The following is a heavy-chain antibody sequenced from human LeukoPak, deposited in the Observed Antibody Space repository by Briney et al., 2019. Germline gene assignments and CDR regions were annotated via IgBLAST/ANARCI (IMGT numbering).Heavy chain of an antibody. Sequence: ASVKVSCKASGYTFTGFYIHWVRQAPGQGLEWMGWINPNSGGTNYAQKFQGRVTMTRDSSISTACMELSRLSSDDTAVYYCATARDILTTISVGGFDYWGQGTLVTVSS. CDR3: ATARDILTTISVGGFDY. D-gene: IGHD5-12*01. CDR2: INPNSGGT. V-gene: IGHV1-2*02. CDR1: GYTFTGFY. J-gene: IGHJ4*02.